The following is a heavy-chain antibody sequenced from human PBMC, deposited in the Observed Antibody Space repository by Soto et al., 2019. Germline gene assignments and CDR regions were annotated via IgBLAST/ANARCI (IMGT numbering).Heavy chain of an antibody. D-gene: IGHD1-26*01. V-gene: IGHV4-59*01. CDR2: INYYGHT. Sequence: SETLSLTCTVSGGSISNYYWRWIRQPTGNEREWIAYINYYGHTNYNPSLKSRVTMSVDTSKKQFSLTLTSVTAEDAAVYYGGTARSYYSEYTPPVYVEHRGQGTLVTVS. CDR1: GGSISNYY. CDR3: GTARSYYSEYTPPVYVEH. J-gene: IGHJ4*02.